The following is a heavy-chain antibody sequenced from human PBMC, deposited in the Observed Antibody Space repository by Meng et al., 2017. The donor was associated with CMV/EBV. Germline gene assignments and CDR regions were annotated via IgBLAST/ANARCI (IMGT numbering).Heavy chain of an antibody. Sequence: ASVKVSCKASGYTLTSYGISWVRQAPGQGLEWMGWISAYNGNTNYAQKLQGRVTMTTDTSTSTAYMELRSLRSDDTAVYYCARKYYYDSSGYYYSVWGQGTLVTVSS. J-gene: IGHJ4*02. D-gene: IGHD3-22*01. V-gene: IGHV1-18*01. CDR2: ISAYNGNT. CDR1: GYTLTSYG. CDR3: ARKYYYDSSGYYYSV.